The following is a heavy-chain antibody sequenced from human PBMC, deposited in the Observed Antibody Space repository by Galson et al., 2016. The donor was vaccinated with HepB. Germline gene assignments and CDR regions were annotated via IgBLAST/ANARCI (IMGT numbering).Heavy chain of an antibody. CDR1: GGSISSSSIYY. V-gene: IGHV4-39*01. CDR3: ARHDRGIAAAFDH. Sequence: LSLTCTVSGGSISSSSIYYWGWIRQPPGKGLEWIGSIYNSESTYYNPSLRSRVSMSVDTSKNQFSLKLSSVTAADTAVYYCARHDRGIAAAFDHWGQGTLVTVSS. CDR2: IYNSEST. J-gene: IGHJ4*02. D-gene: IGHD6-25*01.